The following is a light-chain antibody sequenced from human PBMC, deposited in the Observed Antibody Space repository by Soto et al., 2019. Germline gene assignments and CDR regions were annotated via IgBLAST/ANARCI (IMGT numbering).Light chain of an antibody. Sequence: EVVMTQSPATLSSSPGDRATLSCRASQTVRSNLAWYQQKSGQAPRVLIHGASTRATGVPDRFSGSGSGTDFTLTISSLQSEDFAVYYCQQYNDWPRTFGQGTQVEIK. CDR1: QTVRSN. V-gene: IGKV3-15*01. CDR3: QQYNDWPRT. J-gene: IGKJ1*01. CDR2: GAS.